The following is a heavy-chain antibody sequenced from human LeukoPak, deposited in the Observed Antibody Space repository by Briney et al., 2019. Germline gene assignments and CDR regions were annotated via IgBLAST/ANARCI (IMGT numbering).Heavy chain of an antibody. Sequence: GGSLRLSCAASGFTFSSYAMSWVRQAPGEGLEWVSAISGSGGSTYYADSVKGRFTISRDNSKNTLYLQMNSLRAEDTAVYYCAKFRQLWTTLDYWGQGTLVTVSS. V-gene: IGHV3-23*01. CDR2: ISGSGGST. J-gene: IGHJ4*02. CDR1: GFTFSSYA. D-gene: IGHD5-18*01. CDR3: AKFRQLWTTLDY.